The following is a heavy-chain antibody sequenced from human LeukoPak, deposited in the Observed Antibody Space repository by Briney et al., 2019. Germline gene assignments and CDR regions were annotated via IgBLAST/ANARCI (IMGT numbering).Heavy chain of an antibody. CDR1: GGSISSYY. J-gene: IGHJ4*02. CDR2: IYYRGST. V-gene: IGHV4-59*01. CDR3: ASWGQSNSYGSGSQY. Sequence: SETLSLTCTVSGGSISSYYWSWIRQPPGKGLEWIGYIYYRGSTNYNPSLKSRVTISVDTSKNQFSLKLSSVTAADTAVYYCASWGQSNSYGSGSQYWGQGTLVTVSS. D-gene: IGHD3-10*01.